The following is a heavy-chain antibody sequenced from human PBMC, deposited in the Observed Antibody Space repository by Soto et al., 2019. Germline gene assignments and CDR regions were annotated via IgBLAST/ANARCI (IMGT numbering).Heavy chain of an antibody. V-gene: IGHV3-48*01. D-gene: IGHD2-21*01. J-gene: IGHJ4*02. CDR2: ISSSSSSI. Sequence: GGSLRFSCAASGFTFSSHSMNWVRQAPGKGLECISFISSSSSSIIYADSVKGRFTISRDNAKNSLYLEMNSLRVEDTAVYYCARGPGGGDWLIDYWGQGTLVTVSS. CDR1: GFTFSSHS. CDR3: ARGPGGGDWLIDY.